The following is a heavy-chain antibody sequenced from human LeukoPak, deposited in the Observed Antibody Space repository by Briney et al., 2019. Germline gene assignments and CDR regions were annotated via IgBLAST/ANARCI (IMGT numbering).Heavy chain of an antibody. CDR3: ARVRWLQLFDY. CDR1: GFTFSNYA. V-gene: IGHV3-48*04. CDR2: ISSSGSTI. Sequence: PGGSLRLSCAASGFTFSNYAMHWVRQAPGKGLEWVSYISSSGSTIYYADSVKGRFTISRDNAKNSLYLQMNSLRAEDTAVYYCARVRWLQLFDYWGQGTLVTVSS. D-gene: IGHD5-24*01. J-gene: IGHJ4*02.